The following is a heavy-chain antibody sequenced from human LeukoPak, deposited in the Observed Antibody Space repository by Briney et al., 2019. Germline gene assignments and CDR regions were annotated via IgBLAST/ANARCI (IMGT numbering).Heavy chain of an antibody. J-gene: IGHJ4*02. CDR1: GYTFTSYP. CDR2: INTNTGNP. D-gene: IGHD3-22*01. CDR3: ARGCDTTGYFSY. V-gene: IGHV7-4-1*01. Sequence: ASVKVSCKPSGYTFTSYPLNWVRQAPGQGLEWMGWINTNTGNPTYAQGFTGRFVFSSDTSVTTAYLQIGSLKAEDTAVYYCARGCDTTGYFSYWGQGTLVTAS.